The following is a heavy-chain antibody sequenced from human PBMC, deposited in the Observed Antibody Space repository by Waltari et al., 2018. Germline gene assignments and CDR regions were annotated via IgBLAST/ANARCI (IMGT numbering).Heavy chain of an antibody. V-gene: IGHV4-34*01. CDR2: INHSGST. CDR3: ARDLGYCSSTSCYGGFFDY. CDR1: GGSFSGYY. J-gene: IGHJ4*02. D-gene: IGHD2-2*01. Sequence: QVQLQQWGAGLLKPSETLSLTCAVYGGSFSGYYWSWIRQPPGKGLEWIGEINHSGSTNYNPSRKGRVTISVDTSKNQFSLKLSSVTAADTAVYYCARDLGYCSSTSCYGGFFDYWGQGTLVTVSS.